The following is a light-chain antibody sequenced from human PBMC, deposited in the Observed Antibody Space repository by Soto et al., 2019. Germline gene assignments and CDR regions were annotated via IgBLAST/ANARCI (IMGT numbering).Light chain of an antibody. V-gene: IGKV3-20*01. CDR3: QQYGSSPVYT. Sequence: EIVLTQSPGTLSLSPGERATLSCRASQSVSSTYLAWYQQKPDQAPRLLIYGASSRATGIPDRFSGSGSGTDFPLTISRLEPEDFAVYYCQQYGSSPVYTFGQGTKLEIK. CDR1: QSVSSTY. CDR2: GAS. J-gene: IGKJ2*01.